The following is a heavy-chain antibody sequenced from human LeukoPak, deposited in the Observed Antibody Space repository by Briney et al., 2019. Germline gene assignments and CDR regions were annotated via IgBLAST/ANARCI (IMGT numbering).Heavy chain of an antibody. CDR1: GGSISTSNSY. D-gene: IGHD5-12*01. CDR3: ARGGWLRPDYFDY. V-gene: IGHV4-39*07. J-gene: IGHJ4*02. CDR2: IYYSGNT. Sequence: SETLSLTCAVSGGSISTSNSYWGWIRRPPGKGLEWVGSIYYSGNTYYNPSLKSRVTISVDTSKNQFSLKLSSVTAADTAVYYCARGGWLRPDYFDYWGQGTLVTVSS.